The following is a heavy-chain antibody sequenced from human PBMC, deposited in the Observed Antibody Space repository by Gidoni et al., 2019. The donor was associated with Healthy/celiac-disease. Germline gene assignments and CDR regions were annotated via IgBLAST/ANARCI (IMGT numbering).Heavy chain of an antibody. CDR1: GFTFSSYA. Sequence: QVQLVESGGGVVQPGRSLRLSCAASGFTFSSYAMHWVRQAPGKGLEWVAVISYDGSNKYYADSVKGRFTISRDNSKNTLYLQMNSLRAEDTAVYYCAREKRDTYYYDSSGYGDWYFDLWGRGTLVTVSS. CDR2: ISYDGSNK. CDR3: AREKRDTYYYDSSGYGDWYFDL. J-gene: IGHJ2*01. D-gene: IGHD3-22*01. V-gene: IGHV3-30-3*01.